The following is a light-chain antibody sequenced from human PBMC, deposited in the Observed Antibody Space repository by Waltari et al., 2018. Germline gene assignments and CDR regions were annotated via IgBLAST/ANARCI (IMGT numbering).Light chain of an antibody. CDR3: QQYYRVPFT. J-gene: IGKJ3*01. V-gene: IGKV4-1*01. Sequence: DIVMTQSPDSLTVSLGEMATINCQSSPNVVNSANNKISLAWYQQKPGQSPQLLIYWASIRESGVPDRFSGSGSATDFTLTISSLQAEDVAVYYCQQYYRVPFTFGPGTRVEIK. CDR1: PNVVNSANNKIS. CDR2: WAS.